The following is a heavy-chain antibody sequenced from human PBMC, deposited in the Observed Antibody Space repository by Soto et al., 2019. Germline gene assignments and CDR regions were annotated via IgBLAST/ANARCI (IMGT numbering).Heavy chain of an antibody. CDR3: AIDSYYIMTHYYYGMDV. J-gene: IGHJ6*02. Sequence: ASVKVSCKASGYTFTSYAMHWVRQAPGQRLEWMGWINAGNGNTKYSQKFQGRVTITRDTSASTAYMELSSLRSEDTAVYYCAIDSYYIMTHYYYGMDVCGQGTTVTVSS. V-gene: IGHV1-3*01. CDR1: GYTFTSYA. CDR2: INAGNGNT. D-gene: IGHD3-9*01.